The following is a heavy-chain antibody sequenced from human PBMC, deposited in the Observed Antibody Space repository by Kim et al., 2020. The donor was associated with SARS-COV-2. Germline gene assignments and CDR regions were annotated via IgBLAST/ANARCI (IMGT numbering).Heavy chain of an antibody. J-gene: IGHJ5*02. Sequence: SETLSLTCTVSGGSISSGGYYWSWIRQHPGKGLEWIGYIYYSGSTYYNPSLKSRVTISVDTSKNQFSLKLSSVTAADTAVYYCARGPPAGPRGFDPWGQGTLVTVSS. V-gene: IGHV4-31*03. CDR2: IYYSGST. CDR3: ARGPPAGPRGFDP. CDR1: GGSISSGGYY.